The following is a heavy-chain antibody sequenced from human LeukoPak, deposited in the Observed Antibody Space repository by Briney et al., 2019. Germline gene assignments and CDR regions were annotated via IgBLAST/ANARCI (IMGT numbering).Heavy chain of an antibody. CDR1: GGSISSSSYY. CDR3: ARHGYCSSTSCYGGWFDP. V-gene: IGHV4-39*01. CDR2: IYYSGST. D-gene: IGHD2-2*03. Sequence: SETLSLTCTVSGGSISSSSYYWGWIRQPPGKGLEWIGSIYYSGSTYYNPSLKSRVTISVYTSKNQFSLKLSSVTAADTAVYYCARHGYCSSTSCYGGWFDPWGQGTLVTVSS. J-gene: IGHJ5*02.